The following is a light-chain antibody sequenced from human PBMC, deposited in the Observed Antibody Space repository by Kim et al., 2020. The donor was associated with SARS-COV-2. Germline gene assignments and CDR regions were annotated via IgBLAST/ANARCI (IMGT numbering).Light chain of an antibody. CDR2: AAS. Sequence: PGERATLSCRASQSVSSSNLAWYQQKADQAPRLLIYAASRRATDIPDRFSGSGSGTDFTLTISRLEPEDFALYYCQQYGSSPLTFGGGTKVDIK. CDR1: QSVSSSN. J-gene: IGKJ4*01. CDR3: QQYGSSPLT. V-gene: IGKV3-20*01.